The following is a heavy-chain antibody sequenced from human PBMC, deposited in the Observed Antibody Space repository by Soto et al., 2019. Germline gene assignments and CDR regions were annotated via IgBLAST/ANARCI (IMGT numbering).Heavy chain of an antibody. CDR1: GGSISSSSYY. CDR3: ARGDTYDRIDY. CDR2: IYYSGST. D-gene: IGHD3-3*01. J-gene: IGHJ4*02. Sequence: QLQLQESGPGLVKPSETLSLTCTVSGGSISSSSYYWGWIRQPPGKGLEWIGSIYYSGSTYYNPSLKSRVTISVDTSKNPFYLKLSSVTAADTAVYYCARGDTYDRIDYWGQGTLVTVSS. V-gene: IGHV4-39*01.